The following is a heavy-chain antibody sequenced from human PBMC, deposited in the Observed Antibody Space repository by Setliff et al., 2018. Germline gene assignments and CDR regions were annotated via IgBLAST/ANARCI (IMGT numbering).Heavy chain of an antibody. Sequence: ASVKVSCKASGYTFNTFGISWVRRAPGQGLDWMGWISPYNGDTKSAQKFQGRVTMTIDTSTSTAYVEVRSLTSDDTAVYFCARGPKDMVVVPATNLFDYWGQGTLVTVSS. CDR1: GYTFNTFG. D-gene: IGHD2-2*01. CDR2: ISPYNGDT. V-gene: IGHV1-18*01. J-gene: IGHJ4*02. CDR3: ARGPKDMVVVPATNLFDY.